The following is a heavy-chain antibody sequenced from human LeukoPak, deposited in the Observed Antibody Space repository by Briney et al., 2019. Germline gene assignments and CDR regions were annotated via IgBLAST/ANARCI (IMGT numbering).Heavy chain of an antibody. D-gene: IGHD3-3*01. CDR3: AKGEFWSGPSHFEF. V-gene: IGHV3-23*01. Sequence: GGSLRLSCTAFGFNFKNYGMNWVRQAPGKGLEWVSEISGSGGRTYLADSVKARFTLSSDDSKNTVYLEMNSLRGEDTAVYYCAKGEFWSGPSHFEFWGQGTLVTVSS. CDR1: GFNFKNYG. J-gene: IGHJ4*02. CDR2: ISGSGGRT.